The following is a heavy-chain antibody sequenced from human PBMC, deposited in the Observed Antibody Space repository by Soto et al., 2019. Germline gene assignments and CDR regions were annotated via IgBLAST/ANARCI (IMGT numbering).Heavy chain of an antibody. CDR3: ARYSGTYYAY. V-gene: IGHV4-59*11. CDR1: GDSISSHY. J-gene: IGHJ4*02. D-gene: IGHD1-26*01. Sequence: QAQLQESGPGLVKPSETLSLTCTVSGDSISSHYWTWIRQPPGKGLEWIGYISYSGSTNYNPSLNSRVPMSLDTSKNQFSLELTSVTAADTAMYYCARYSGTYYAYWGQGTLVTVSS. CDR2: ISYSGST.